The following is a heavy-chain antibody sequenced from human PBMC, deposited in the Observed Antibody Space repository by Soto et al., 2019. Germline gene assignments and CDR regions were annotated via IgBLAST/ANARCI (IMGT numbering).Heavy chain of an antibody. CDR2: IYYSGST. CDR1: GGSISSYY. CDR3: ARKRITNWFDP. J-gene: IGHJ5*02. V-gene: IGHV4-59*01. D-gene: IGHD3-10*01. Sequence: SETLSLTCTGSGGSISSYYWSWIRQPPGKGLEWIGYIYYSGSTNYNPSLKSRVTISVDTSKNQFSLKLSSVTAADTAVYYCARKRITNWFDPWGQGTLVTVSS.